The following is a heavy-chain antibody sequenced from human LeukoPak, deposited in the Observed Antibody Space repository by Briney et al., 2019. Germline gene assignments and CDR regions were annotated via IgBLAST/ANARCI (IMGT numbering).Heavy chain of an antibody. J-gene: IGHJ4*02. D-gene: IGHD2-21*01. CDR3: AKAPVTSCRGAYCYPFDY. CDR1: GFSLSSYA. V-gene: IGHV3-23*01. Sequence: GGSLRLSCAASGFSLSSYAMSWVRQAPGKGLEWVSAISSTDAGTYHADSVRGRLTISRDSSKNTLYLQMSSLRAEDAAVYYCAKAPVTSCRGAYCYPFDYWGQGTLVTVSS. CDR2: ISSTDAGT.